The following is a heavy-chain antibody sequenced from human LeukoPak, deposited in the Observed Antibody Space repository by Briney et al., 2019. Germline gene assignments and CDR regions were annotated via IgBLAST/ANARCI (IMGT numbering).Heavy chain of an antibody. CDR3: ASTGDQLLLGGPFDY. CDR2: IIPIFGTA. CDR1: GCTFSSYA. Sequence: GASVKVSCKASGCTFSSYAISWVRQAPGQGLEWMGGIIPIFGTANYAQKFQGRVTITADKSTSTAYMELSSLRSEDTAVYYCASTGDQLLLGGPFDYWGQGTLVTVSS. J-gene: IGHJ4*02. V-gene: IGHV1-69*06. D-gene: IGHD2-2*01.